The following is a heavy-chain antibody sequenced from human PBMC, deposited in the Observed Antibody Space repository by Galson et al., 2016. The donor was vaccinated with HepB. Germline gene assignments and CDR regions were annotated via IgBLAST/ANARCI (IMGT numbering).Heavy chain of an antibody. Sequence: SLRLSCAASGFTFSTYTMSWVRQAPGKGLEWVSYISSRSGATYYADSVKGRFTIPRDNAKNSLYLQMNSLRDEDTAVYYCATRLIRGQGTMVTVSS. V-gene: IGHV3-48*02. CDR3: ATRLI. CDR2: ISSRSGAT. CDR1: GFTFSTYT. J-gene: IGHJ3*02.